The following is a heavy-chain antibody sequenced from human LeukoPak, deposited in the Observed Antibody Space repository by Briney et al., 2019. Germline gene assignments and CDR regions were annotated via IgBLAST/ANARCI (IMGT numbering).Heavy chain of an antibody. V-gene: IGHV4-59*01. CDR1: GASISSYY. CDR3: ARGAPGGNDYGDY. Sequence: PSETLSLTCTVSGASISSYYWSWIRQPPGKGLEWIGYIFHSGSTNYNPSLKSRVTISVDTSKNQLSLKLSSVTAADTAVYYCARGAPGGNDYGDYWGQGTRVTVSS. CDR2: IFHSGST. J-gene: IGHJ4*02.